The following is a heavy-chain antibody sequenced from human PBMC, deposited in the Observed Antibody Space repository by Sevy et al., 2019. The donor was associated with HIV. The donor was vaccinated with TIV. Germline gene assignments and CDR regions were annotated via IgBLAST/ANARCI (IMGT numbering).Heavy chain of an antibody. V-gene: IGHV3-23*01. Sequence: GGSLRLSCAASGFTFSSYAMSWVRQAPGKGLEWVSAISGSGGSTYYADSVKGRFTISRDNSKNTLYLQMNSLRAEDTAVYYCAKDLVYSSSWSTDGNAFDIWGQGTMVTVSS. J-gene: IGHJ3*02. D-gene: IGHD6-13*01. CDR2: ISGSGGST. CDR3: AKDLVYSSSWSTDGNAFDI. CDR1: GFTFSSYA.